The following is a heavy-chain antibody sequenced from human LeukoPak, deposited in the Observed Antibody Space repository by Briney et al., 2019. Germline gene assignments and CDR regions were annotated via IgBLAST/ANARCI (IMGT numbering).Heavy chain of an antibody. V-gene: IGHV1-18*01. CDR2: ISAYNANT. CDR3: ARDATVVTPGSTFDY. CDR1: GYTFTSYG. Sequence: ASVKVSCKASGYTFTSYGISWVRQAPGQGLEWMGWISAYNANTNYAQKLQGRVTMTTDTSTSTAYMELRSLRSDDTAVYYCARDATVVTPGSTFDYWGQGTLVTVSS. D-gene: IGHD4-23*01. J-gene: IGHJ4*02.